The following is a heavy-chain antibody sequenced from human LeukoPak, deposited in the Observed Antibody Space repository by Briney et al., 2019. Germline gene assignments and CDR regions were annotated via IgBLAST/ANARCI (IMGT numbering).Heavy chain of an antibody. V-gene: IGHV4-61*02. D-gene: IGHD1-26*01. CDR2: IYTNGST. J-gene: IGHJ4*02. CDR1: GGSISSGSYY. Sequence: SETLSLTCTVSGGSISSGSYYWSWIRQPAGKGLEWIGRIYTNGSTNYNPSLKSRVTISVDTSKNQFSLKLSSVTAADTAVYYCARQVGAIDYWGQGTLVTVSS. CDR3: ARQVGAIDY.